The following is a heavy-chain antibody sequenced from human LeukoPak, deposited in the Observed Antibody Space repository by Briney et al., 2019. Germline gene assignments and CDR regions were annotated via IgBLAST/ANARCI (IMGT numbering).Heavy chain of an antibody. CDR3: ARFSPRAMGNYLDF. V-gene: IGHV4-30-2*01. CDR1: GGSISSGSHS. D-gene: IGHD7-27*01. Sequence: PSQTLSHTCAVSGGSISSGSHSWSWIRQPPGKGLEWIGYIYPRGSTYYNPSLKSRVILSLDKSANQFSLNLSSVTAADTAVYYCARFSPRAMGNYLDFWGQGTLVTVSS. CDR2: IYPRGST. J-gene: IGHJ4*02.